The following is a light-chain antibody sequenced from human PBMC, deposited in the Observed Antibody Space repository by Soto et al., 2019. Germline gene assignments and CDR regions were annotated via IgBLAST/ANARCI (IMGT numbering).Light chain of an antibody. Sequence: DIQMTQSPSTLSGSVGDRVTITCRASQTISSWLAWYQQKPGKAPKLLMYAASTLQSGVPSRFSGGESGTEYTLTISSLQPEDSATYYCQQLYIFPLTFGQGTRLEIK. CDR3: QQLYIFPLT. CDR1: QTISSW. J-gene: IGKJ5*01. CDR2: AAS. V-gene: IGKV1-5*01.